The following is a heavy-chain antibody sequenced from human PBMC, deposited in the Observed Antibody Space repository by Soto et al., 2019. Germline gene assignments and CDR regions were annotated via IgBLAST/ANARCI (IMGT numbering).Heavy chain of an antibody. CDR3: ARDYSLSVLIGAY. V-gene: IGHV1-8*01. D-gene: IGHD2-21*01. CDR1: GYTFTSYD. Sequence: ASVKVSCKASGYTFTSYDINWVRQATGQGLEWMGWMNPNSGNTGYAQKFQGRVTMTRNTSTSTAYMELRSLRSDDTAVYYCARDYSLSVLIGAYWGQGTLVIVSS. J-gene: IGHJ4*02. CDR2: MNPNSGNT.